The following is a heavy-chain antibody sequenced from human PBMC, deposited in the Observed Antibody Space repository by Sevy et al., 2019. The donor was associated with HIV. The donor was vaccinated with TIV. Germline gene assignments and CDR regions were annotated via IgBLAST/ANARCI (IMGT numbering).Heavy chain of an antibody. Sequence: GESLKISCAASGFTFSDYYMSWIRQAPGKGLEWVSYISSSGSTIYYADSVKGRFTISRDNSKNTLYLQMNSLRAEDTAVYYCAKGTLYGDYVGDYYGMDVWGQGTTVTVSS. D-gene: IGHD4-17*01. CDR1: GFTFSDYY. J-gene: IGHJ6*02. V-gene: IGHV3-11*04. CDR2: ISSSGSTI. CDR3: AKGTLYGDYVGDYYGMDV.